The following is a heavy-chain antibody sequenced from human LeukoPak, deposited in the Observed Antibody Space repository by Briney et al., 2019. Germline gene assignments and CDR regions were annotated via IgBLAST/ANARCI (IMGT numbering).Heavy chain of an antibody. D-gene: IGHD2-21*02. CDR2: IYPGDSDT. V-gene: IGHV5-51*01. J-gene: IGHJ4*02. CDR3: ARRCSGNCYSFDY. CDR1: GYIFSSWW. Sequence: GASLKISCKGSGYIFSSWWIGWVRQLPGKGPEWMGVIYPGDSDTRYSPSFQGQVTISADKSISTAYLQWSSLKASDSAMYYCARRCSGNCYSFDYWGQGSLVTVSS.